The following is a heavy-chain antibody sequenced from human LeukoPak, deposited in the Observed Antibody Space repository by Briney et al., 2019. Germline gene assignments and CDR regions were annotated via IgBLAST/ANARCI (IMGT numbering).Heavy chain of an antibody. CDR3: ARVGTGTTADFDY. Sequence: SETLSLTCTVSGGSISSGGYYWSWIRQHPGKGLERIGYIYYSGSTYYNPSLKSRVTISVDTSKNQFSLKLSSVTAADTAVYYCARVGTGTTADFDYWGQGTLVTVSS. CDR1: GGSISSGGYY. V-gene: IGHV4-31*03. J-gene: IGHJ4*02. CDR2: IYYSGST. D-gene: IGHD1-1*01.